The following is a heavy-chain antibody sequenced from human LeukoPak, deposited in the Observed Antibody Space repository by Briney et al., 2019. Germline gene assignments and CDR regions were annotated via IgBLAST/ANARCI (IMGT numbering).Heavy chain of an antibody. V-gene: IGHV1-69-2*01. Sequence: ASVKVSCKVSGYTFTDYYMHWVQQAPGKGLEWMGLVDPEDGETIYAEKFQGRVTITADTSTDTAYMELSSLRSEDTAVYYCATLGDTARTGDAFDIRGQGTVVTVSS. CDR1: GYTFTDYY. D-gene: IGHD5-18*01. CDR2: VDPEDGET. J-gene: IGHJ3*02. CDR3: ATLGDTARTGDAFDI.